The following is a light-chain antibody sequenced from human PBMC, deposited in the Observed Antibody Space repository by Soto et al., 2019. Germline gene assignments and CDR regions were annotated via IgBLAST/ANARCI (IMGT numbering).Light chain of an antibody. Sequence: VLTQSPGTLSLSPGGRATLSCRASQNINNNYLAWYQQKPGQAPRLLIYGASNRATGIPARFSGSGSGTDFTLTISSLEPEDFAVYYCQQRNNWPPITFGQGSRLEIK. CDR3: QQRNNWPPIT. J-gene: IGKJ5*01. V-gene: IGKV3-11*01. CDR2: GAS. CDR1: QNINNNY.